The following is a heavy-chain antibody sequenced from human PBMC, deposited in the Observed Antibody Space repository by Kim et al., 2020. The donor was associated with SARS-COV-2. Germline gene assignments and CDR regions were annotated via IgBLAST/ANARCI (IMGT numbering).Heavy chain of an antibody. V-gene: IGHV4-61*01. Sequence: SETLSLTCTVSGGSVSSGSYYWSWIRQPPGKGLEWIGYIYYSGSTNYNPSLKSRVTISVDTSKNQFSLKLSSVTAADTAVYYCAARPVAGSCWFDPWGQGTLVTVSS. CDR2: IYYSGST. CDR3: AARPVAGSCWFDP. D-gene: IGHD6-19*01. J-gene: IGHJ5*02. CDR1: GGSVSSGSYY.